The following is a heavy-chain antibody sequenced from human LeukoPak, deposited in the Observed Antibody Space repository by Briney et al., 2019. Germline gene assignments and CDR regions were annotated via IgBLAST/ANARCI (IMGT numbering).Heavy chain of an antibody. Sequence: PGESLKISFRGSGYTFTTYWIGWVRQMPGKGLEWMGIIYPGDSDTRYSPSFQGQVTMSADKSINTAYLQWSSLKASDTAMYYCARRRGCSSSSCPPDYWGQGTLVTVSS. V-gene: IGHV5-51*01. CDR3: ARRRGCSSSSCPPDY. D-gene: IGHD2-2*01. J-gene: IGHJ4*02. CDR1: GYTFTTYW. CDR2: IYPGDSDT.